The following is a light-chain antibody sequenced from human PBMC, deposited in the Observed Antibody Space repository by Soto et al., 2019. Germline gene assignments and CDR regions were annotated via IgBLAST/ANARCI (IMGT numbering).Light chain of an antibody. CDR3: QHYGGSPRT. Sequence: EIVLTQSPGTLSLSPGEGATLSCRASQSVGGTFLAWYQQKGGQAPRLLIHGASNRATGIPDRFSGSGSGTDFTLTISRLETEDFAVYYCQHYGGSPRTFGQGTKVYVK. CDR1: QSVGGTF. CDR2: GAS. V-gene: IGKV3-20*01. J-gene: IGKJ1*01.